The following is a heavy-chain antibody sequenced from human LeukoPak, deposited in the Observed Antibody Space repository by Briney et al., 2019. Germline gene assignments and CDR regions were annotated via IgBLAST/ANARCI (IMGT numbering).Heavy chain of an antibody. CDR2: ISWNSGSI. CDR1: GFTFDDYA. CDR3: ATDTNLVDLIQGDGHEDENFDR. D-gene: IGHD1-26*01. J-gene: IGHJ3*02. Sequence: GRSLRLSCAASGFTFDDYAMHWVRQAPGKGLEWVSGISWNSGSIGYADSVKGRFTVSRDNTKNLMFLQMNSLRAEDTAVYYCATDTNLVDLIQGDGHEDENFDRWGQGTMVTVSS. V-gene: IGHV3-9*01.